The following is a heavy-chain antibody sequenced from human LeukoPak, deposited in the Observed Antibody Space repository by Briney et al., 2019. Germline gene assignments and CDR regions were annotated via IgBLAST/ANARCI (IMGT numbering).Heavy chain of an antibody. Sequence: ASAKVSCKASGYTFTGYYMHWVRQAPGQGLEWMGWINPNSGGTNYAQKFQGRVTMTRDTSISTAYMELSRLRSDDTAVYYCAREERIAARPFDYWGQGTLVTVSS. V-gene: IGHV1-2*02. CDR3: AREERIAARPFDY. J-gene: IGHJ4*02. D-gene: IGHD6-6*01. CDR2: INPNSGGT. CDR1: GYTFTGYY.